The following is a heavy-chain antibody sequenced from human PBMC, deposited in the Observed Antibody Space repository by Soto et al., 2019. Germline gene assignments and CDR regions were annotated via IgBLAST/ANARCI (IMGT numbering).Heavy chain of an antibody. CDR2: IFYSGST. V-gene: IGHV4-39*01. J-gene: IGHJ6*02. CDR3: ARHLTYCSAGSCYSDFPYYGMDV. Sequence: SETLSLTCTVSGGSISSSSYYWGWIRQPPGKGLEWIGSIFYSGSTYYNPSLKSRVTISVDTSKNQFSLKLSSVTAADTAVFYCARHLTYCSAGSCYSDFPYYGMDVWGQGTTVS. CDR1: GGSISSSSYY. D-gene: IGHD2-15*01.